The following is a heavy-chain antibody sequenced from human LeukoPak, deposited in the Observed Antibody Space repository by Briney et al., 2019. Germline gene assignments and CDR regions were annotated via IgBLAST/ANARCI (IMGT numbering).Heavy chain of an antibody. V-gene: IGHV1-69*13. CDR3: ARDRGYSYGTFDY. CDR2: IIPIFGTA. J-gene: IGHJ4*02. Sequence: SVKVSCKASGGAFSSYAISWVRQAPGQGLEWMGGIIPIFGTANYAQKFQGRVTITADESTSTAYMELSSLRSEDTAVYYCARDRGYSYGTFDYWGQGTLVTVSS. CDR1: GGAFSSYA. D-gene: IGHD5-18*01.